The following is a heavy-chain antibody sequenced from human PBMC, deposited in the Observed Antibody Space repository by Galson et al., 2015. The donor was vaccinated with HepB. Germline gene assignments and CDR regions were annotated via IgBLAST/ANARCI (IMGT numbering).Heavy chain of an antibody. D-gene: IGHD3-16*02. J-gene: IGHJ4*02. Sequence: SLRLSCAASGFTFSDYYMSWIRQAPGKGLEWVSYISSSSSYTSYADSVKGRFTISRDNAKNSLYLQMNSLRAEDTAVYYCAREIRGFHYDYVWGSYRSDYWGQGTLVTVSS. CDR2: ISSSSSYT. CDR1: GFTFSDYY. CDR3: AREIRGFHYDYVWGSYRSDY. V-gene: IGHV3-11*06.